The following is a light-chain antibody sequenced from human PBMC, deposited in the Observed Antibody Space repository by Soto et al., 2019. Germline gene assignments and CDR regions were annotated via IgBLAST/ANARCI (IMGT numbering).Light chain of an antibody. CDR3: SSYAGSNTPYV. Sequence: QSALTQPASVSGSPGQSITISCTGTSSDVGSYNLVSWYRQHPGTAPKLMISEVTKRRSGVSDRFSGSKSGNTASLTISGLQAEDEADYYCSSYAGSNTPYVFGTGTKVTVL. CDR1: SSDVGSYNL. V-gene: IGLV2-23*02. CDR2: EVT. J-gene: IGLJ1*01.